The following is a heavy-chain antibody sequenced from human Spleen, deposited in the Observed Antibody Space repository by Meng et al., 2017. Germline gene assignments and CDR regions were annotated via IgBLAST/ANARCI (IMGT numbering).Heavy chain of an antibody. CDR1: GGSFSYYY. Sequence: QVKLRQWGDGLLKPSGPLSLTCVFSGGSFSYYYWSWIRQPPGKGLEWIGEINHSGSTNYNPSLESRATISVGTSQNNLSLKLSSVTAADSAVYYCARGPTTMAHDFDYWGQGTLVTVSS. CDR2: INHSGST. CDR3: ARGPTTMAHDFDY. V-gene: IGHV4-34*01. D-gene: IGHD4-11*01. J-gene: IGHJ4*02.